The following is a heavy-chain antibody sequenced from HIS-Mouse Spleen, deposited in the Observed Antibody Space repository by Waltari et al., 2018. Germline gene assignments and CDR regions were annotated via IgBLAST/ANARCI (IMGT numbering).Heavy chain of an antibody. CDR1: GVTCSSYG. V-gene: IGHV3-30*18. Sequence: QVQLVESGGGVVQPGRSLRLYCAASGVTCSSYGMHWVCQAPGKGLEWVAVISYDGSNKYYADSVKGRFTISRDNSKNTLYLQMNSLRAEDTAVYYCAKEYSSSHNWFDPWGQGTLVTVSS. D-gene: IGHD6-13*01. CDR3: AKEYSSSHNWFDP. J-gene: IGHJ5*02. CDR2: ISYDGSNK.